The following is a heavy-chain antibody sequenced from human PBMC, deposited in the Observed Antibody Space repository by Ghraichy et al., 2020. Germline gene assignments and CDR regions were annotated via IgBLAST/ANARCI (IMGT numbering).Heavy chain of an antibody. Sequence: GGSLRLSCAASGFTFSSYGMHWVRQAPGKGLEWVTFIRFDGSNKYYADSVRGRFTISRDNSENTLYLQMNSLRPEDTAVYFCAKDEWGGYSYGSYYFDYWGQGTLVTVSS. V-gene: IGHV3-30*02. D-gene: IGHD5-18*01. CDR3: AKDEWGGYSYGSYYFDY. CDR1: GFTFSSYG. CDR2: IRFDGSNK. J-gene: IGHJ4*02.